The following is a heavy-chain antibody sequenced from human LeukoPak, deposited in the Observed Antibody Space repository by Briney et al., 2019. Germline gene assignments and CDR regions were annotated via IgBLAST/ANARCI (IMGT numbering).Heavy chain of an antibody. CDR1: GGSFSGYY. CDR2: INHSGST. V-gene: IGHV4-34*01. J-gene: IGHJ5*02. D-gene: IGHD3-10*01. Sequence: SETLSLTCAVYGGSFSGYYWTWIRQPPGKGLEWIGEINHSGSTNYNPSLKSRVTISVETSKNQFSLKLKSVTAADTAVYYCARGGYYGSGNDFRFDPWGQGTLVTVSS. CDR3: ARGGYYGSGNDFRFDP.